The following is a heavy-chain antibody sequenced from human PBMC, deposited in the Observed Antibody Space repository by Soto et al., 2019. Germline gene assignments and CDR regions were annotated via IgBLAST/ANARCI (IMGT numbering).Heavy chain of an antibody. D-gene: IGHD3-10*01. CDR2: IHHSGST. J-gene: IGHJ4*02. CDR3: ARGSMATLYFDY. Sequence: ASETLSLTCTVSGVSIDSSHYYWNWIRQHPEKGLEWIGYIHHSGSTYYNPSLKSRLAISVDTSRNQFSLKVSSVTAADTAVYYCARGSMATLYFDYWGQGALVTVSS. V-gene: IGHV4-31*03. CDR1: GVSIDSSHYY.